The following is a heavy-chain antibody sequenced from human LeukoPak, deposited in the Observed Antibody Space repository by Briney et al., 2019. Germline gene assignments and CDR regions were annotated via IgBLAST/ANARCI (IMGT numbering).Heavy chain of an antibody. D-gene: IGHD6-19*01. J-gene: IGHJ4*02. CDR2: IYNSGST. Sequence: SETLSLTCTVSGGSISTYYWSWIRKPPGKGLVWIGHIYNSGSTNYSPSLKSRVTISVDTSKNQFSLKLSSVTAADTAVYYCARFKRAGGWSYFDYWGQGTLVTVSS. V-gene: IGHV4-59*01. CDR3: ARFKRAGGWSYFDY. CDR1: GGSISTYY.